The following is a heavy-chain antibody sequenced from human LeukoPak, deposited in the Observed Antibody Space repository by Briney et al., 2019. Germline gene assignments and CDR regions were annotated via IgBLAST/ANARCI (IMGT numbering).Heavy chain of an antibody. V-gene: IGHV4-61*01. J-gene: IGHJ5*02. Sequence: SETLSLTCTVSRASINNDNYYWSWIRQPPGKGLEWIVYILYSGDTNYNPSLKSRVTMSVDTSKNQFSLRLSSVTATDTAVYYCARYPGYCSGDRCLTRFDPWGQGTPVTVSS. CDR1: RASINNDNYY. CDR3: ARYPGYCSGDRCLTRFDP. D-gene: IGHD2-15*01. CDR2: ILYSGDT.